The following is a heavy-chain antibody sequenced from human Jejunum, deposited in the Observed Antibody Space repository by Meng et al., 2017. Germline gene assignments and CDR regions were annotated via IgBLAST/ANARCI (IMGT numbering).Heavy chain of an antibody. CDR1: GFIVSNNY. Sequence: VRPGGSLRIFCAASGFIVSNNYMRWVRPAPGKGLEWIPYISVGGSIIYYADSVKGRFTISRDDAKNSVYLQMNSLRAEDTAVYYCARDGRHRRFDSWGQGTLVTVSS. D-gene: IGHD1-26*01. J-gene: IGHJ5*01. CDR2: ISVGGSII. V-gene: IGHV3-11*01. CDR3: ARDGRHRRFDS.